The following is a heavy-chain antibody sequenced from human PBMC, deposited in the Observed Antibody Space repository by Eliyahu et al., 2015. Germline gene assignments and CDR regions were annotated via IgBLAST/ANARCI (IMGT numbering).Heavy chain of an antibody. CDR2: INHSGST. V-gene: IGHV4-34*01. J-gene: IGHJ4*02. CDR1: GGSFSGYY. Sequence: VYGGSFSGYYWSWIRQPPGKGLEWIGEINHSGSTNYNPSLKSRVTISVDTSKNQFSLKLSSVTAADTAVYFCSRGTVRGGELCEQQTHSHVSYIWGSYRIDYWGQGTLVTVSS. CDR3: SRGTVRGGELCEQQTHSHVSYIWGSYRIDY. D-gene: IGHD3-16*02.